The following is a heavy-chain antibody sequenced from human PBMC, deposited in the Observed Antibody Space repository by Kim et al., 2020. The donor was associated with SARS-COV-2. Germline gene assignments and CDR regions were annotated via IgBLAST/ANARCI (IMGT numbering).Heavy chain of an antibody. D-gene: IGHD4-17*01. Sequence: SETLSLTCAVYAGSSSGYYWSWIRQPPGKGLDWIGEINHSGSTNYNPSLKSRVTISVDTSKNQFSLKLSSVTAADTAVYYCARGLPTVPPKGGSDPWGQGTLVTVSS. V-gene: IGHV4-34*01. J-gene: IGHJ5*02. CDR2: INHSGST. CDR1: AGSSSGYY. CDR3: ARGLPTVPPKGGSDP.